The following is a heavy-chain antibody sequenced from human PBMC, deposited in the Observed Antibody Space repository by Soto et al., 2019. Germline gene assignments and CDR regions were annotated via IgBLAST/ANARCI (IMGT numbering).Heavy chain of an antibody. CDR1: GFTFSSYA. CDR3: ARDPDSSGYYYFDY. D-gene: IGHD3-22*01. Sequence: EVQLVESGGGLVQPGGSLRLSCAASGFTFSSYAMHWVRQAPGKGLEYVSAISSYGGSTYYANSVKGRFTISRDNSNNTLYLQMGSLRAEDMAVYYCARDPDSSGYYYFDYWGQGTLVTVSS. CDR2: ISSYGGST. V-gene: IGHV3-64*01. J-gene: IGHJ4*02.